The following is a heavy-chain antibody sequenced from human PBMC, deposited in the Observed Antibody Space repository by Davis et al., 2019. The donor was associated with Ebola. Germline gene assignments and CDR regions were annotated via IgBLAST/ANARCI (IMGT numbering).Heavy chain of an antibody. D-gene: IGHD3-3*01. CDR3: ARVAIFGVDPLYYFDF. Sequence: MPSETLSLTCTVSDYSIGSGYYWGWIRQPPGKGLEWIGSIYHSGSTYYNPSLKSRVTISVDTSNNQFSLRLSSVTAADTAVYHCARVAIFGVDPLYYFDFWGQGSLVTVSS. CDR2: IYHSGST. CDR1: DYSIGSGYY. J-gene: IGHJ4*02. V-gene: IGHV4-38-2*02.